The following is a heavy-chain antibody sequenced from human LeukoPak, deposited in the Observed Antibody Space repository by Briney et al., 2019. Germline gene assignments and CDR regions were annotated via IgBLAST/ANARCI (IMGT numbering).Heavy chain of an antibody. CDR1: GFTFSTCS. CDR3: ARILSGSGNYGAFDI. CDR2: ISSSSSSI. J-gene: IGHJ3*02. D-gene: IGHD3-10*01. Sequence: GGSLRLSCAASGFTFSTCSMNWVRQAPGKGLEWGSYISSSSSSIYYADSVKGRFTISRDNGKNLLYLQMSSLRDEDTAVYYCARILSGSGNYGAFDIWGQGTLVTVSS. V-gene: IGHV3-48*02.